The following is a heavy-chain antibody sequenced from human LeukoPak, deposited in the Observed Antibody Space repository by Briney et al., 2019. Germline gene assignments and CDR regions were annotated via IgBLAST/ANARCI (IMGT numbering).Heavy chain of an antibody. CDR3: AKANYQMLAPNHPYGMDV. J-gene: IGHJ6*02. CDR2: INSDGGST. Sequence: GGSLRLSCAASGFTFSSYWMHWVRQAPGKGLVWVSRINSDGGSTSYADSVKGRFTISRDNAKNSLFLQMNSLRAEDTALYYCAKANYQMLAPNHPYGMDVWGQGTTVTVSS. D-gene: IGHD2-2*01. CDR1: GFTFSSYW. V-gene: IGHV3-74*01.